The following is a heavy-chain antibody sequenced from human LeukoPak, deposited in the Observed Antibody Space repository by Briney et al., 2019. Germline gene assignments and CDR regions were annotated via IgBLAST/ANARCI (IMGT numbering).Heavy chain of an antibody. J-gene: IGHJ6*02. V-gene: IGHV3-23*01. CDR2: IGGSGVST. Sequence: GGSLRLSCAPSGFTFSSYAMTWVRQAPGKGLEWVSAIGGSGVSTYYAGSVKGRFTISRDNSKNTLYLQMNSLRAEDTAVYYCAKTIGRDYYYYGMDVWGQGTTVTVSS. D-gene: IGHD3-3*01. CDR3: AKTIGRDYYYYGMDV. CDR1: GFTFSSYA.